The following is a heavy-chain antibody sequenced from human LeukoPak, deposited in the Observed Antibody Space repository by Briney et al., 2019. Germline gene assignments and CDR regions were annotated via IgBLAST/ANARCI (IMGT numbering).Heavy chain of an antibody. CDR1: GGAISSYY. Sequence: SGTLSLTCTVSGGAISSYYWSWIRQPPGKGLEWIGYISYTGSTNYNPSLKSRVTISVDTSNNQFSLKLSSVTAADTAVYYCARWYLGKGLDYWGQGTLVTVSS. CDR2: ISYTGST. J-gene: IGHJ4*02. D-gene: IGHD3-16*01. CDR3: ARWYLGKGLDY. V-gene: IGHV4-59*12.